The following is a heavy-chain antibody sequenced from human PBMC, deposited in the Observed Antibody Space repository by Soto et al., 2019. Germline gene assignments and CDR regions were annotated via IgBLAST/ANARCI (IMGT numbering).Heavy chain of an antibody. Sequence: ESGGGLVQPGGSLRLSCAASGFTVSSNYMSWVRQAPGKGLEWVSVIYSGGSTYYADSVKGRFTISRDNSKNTLYLQMNSLRAEDTAVYYCARDYCSGGSCYDAFDIWGQGTMVTVSS. CDR2: IYSGGST. CDR3: ARDYCSGGSCYDAFDI. D-gene: IGHD2-15*01. J-gene: IGHJ3*02. V-gene: IGHV3-66*01. CDR1: GFTVSSNY.